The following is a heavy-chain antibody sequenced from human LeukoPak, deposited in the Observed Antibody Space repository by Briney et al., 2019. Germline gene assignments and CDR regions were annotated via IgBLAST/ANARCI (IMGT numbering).Heavy chain of an antibody. CDR1: GGTFSSYA. CDR3: ARSPYDILTGSVNWYFDL. Sequence: SVKVSCKASGGTFSSYAISWVRQAPGQGLEWMGGIIPIFGTANYAQKFQGRVTITADESTSTAYMELSSLRSEDTAVYYCARSPYDILTGSVNWYFDLWGRGTLVTVSS. CDR2: IIPIFGTA. V-gene: IGHV1-69*13. J-gene: IGHJ2*01. D-gene: IGHD3-9*01.